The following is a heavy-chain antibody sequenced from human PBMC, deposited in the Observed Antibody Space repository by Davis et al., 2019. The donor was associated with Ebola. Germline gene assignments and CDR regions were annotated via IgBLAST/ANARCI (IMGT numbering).Heavy chain of an antibody. CDR3: AKGRYQLLLSPGMDV. CDR2: INADGATT. CDR1: GFTFDDYR. D-gene: IGHD2-2*01. V-gene: IGHV3-74*01. J-gene: IGHJ6*02. Sequence: GESLKISCAASGFTFDDYRMSWIRHVPGKGLVWVSRINADGATTNYADSVKGRFTISRDNAKNSLYLQMNSLRAEDTALYYCAKGRYQLLLSPGMDVWGQGTTVTVSS.